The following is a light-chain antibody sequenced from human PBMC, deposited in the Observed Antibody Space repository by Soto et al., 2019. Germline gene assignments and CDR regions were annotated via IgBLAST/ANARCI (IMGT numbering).Light chain of an antibody. J-gene: IGKJ2*01. CDR3: QQYGSSPHT. Sequence: EIVLTQSPATLSLSPGERATLSCRASQSVNNNYLAWYQQKPGQAPRLLIYRSSSRATGIPDRFSGSGSGTDFTLTISSLESEDVAVYYWQQYGSSPHTFGQGTKVEIK. V-gene: IGKV3-20*01. CDR1: QSVNNNY. CDR2: RSS.